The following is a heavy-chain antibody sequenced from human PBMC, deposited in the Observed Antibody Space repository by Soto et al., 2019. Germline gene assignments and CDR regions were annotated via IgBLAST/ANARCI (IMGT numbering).Heavy chain of an antibody. CDR2: ISGSGGST. D-gene: IGHD3-3*01. CDR1: GFTLSSYA. CDR3: AKRIHYDFWSGYYMAGMDV. J-gene: IGHJ6*02. V-gene: IGHV3-23*01. Sequence: GGSLRLSCAASGFTLSSYAISWVRQAPGKGLEWVSTISGSGGSTYYADSVKGRFTISRDNSKNTLYLQMNSLRAEDTAVYYCAKRIHYDFWSGYYMAGMDVWGQGTTVTVSS.